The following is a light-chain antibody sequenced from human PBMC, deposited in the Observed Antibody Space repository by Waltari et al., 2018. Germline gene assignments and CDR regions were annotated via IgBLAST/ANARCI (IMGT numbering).Light chain of an antibody. J-gene: IGKJ4*01. CDR1: QGIGNY. CDR2: AAT. Sequence: DIQMTQSPSPLSASVGDPVPITCRASQGIGNYLNWFQQKPGKAPKLLIYAATTLQSGVPSRFSGSGSGTEFTLTINSLQPEDFATYYCLQHNSYPLTFGGGTKVEIK. CDR3: LQHNSYPLT. V-gene: IGKV1-17*01.